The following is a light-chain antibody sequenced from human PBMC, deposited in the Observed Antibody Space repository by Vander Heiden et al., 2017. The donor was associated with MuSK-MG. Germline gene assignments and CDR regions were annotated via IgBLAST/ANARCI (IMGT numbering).Light chain of an antibody. V-gene: IGKV3-11*01. CDR2: DTS. CDR1: QSVSSY. J-gene: IGKJ3*01. Sequence: ETVLTQSPATLSLYPGESATLSCRASQSVSSYVAWYQQKPGQAPRLLIYDTSNRATGIPARFSGSGSGTDFTLTISSLEPEDCAVYYCQHRTEWPPLFTFGQGTKVEIK. CDR3: QHRTEWPPLFT.